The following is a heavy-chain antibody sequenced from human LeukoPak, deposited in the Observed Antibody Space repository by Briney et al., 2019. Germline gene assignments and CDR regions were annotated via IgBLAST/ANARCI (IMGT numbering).Heavy chain of an antibody. V-gene: IGHV4-4*02. J-gene: IGHJ3*02. CDR1: GGSISSSNW. D-gene: IGHD2-15*01. CDR2: IYRSGST. CDR3: ARDRCSGGSCYSLDAFDI. Sequence: SGTLSLTCAVSGGSISSSNWWSWVRQPPGKGLEWIGEIYRSGSTNYNPPLKSRVTISVDKSKNQFSLKLSSVTAADTAVYYCARDRCSGGSCYSLDAFDIWGQGTMVTVSS.